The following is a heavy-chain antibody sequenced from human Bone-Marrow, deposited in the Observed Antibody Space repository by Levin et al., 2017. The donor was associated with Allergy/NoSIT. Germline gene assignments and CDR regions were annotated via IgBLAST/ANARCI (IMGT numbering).Heavy chain of an antibody. V-gene: IGHV4-34*01. J-gene: IGHJ6*02. CDR2: THYSGST. CDR1: GASFSGYY. CDR3: ARKVRLLESKYYYYYYYMDV. D-gene: IGHD3-3*01. Sequence: NPGGSLRLSCAVYGASFSGYYWSWIRQAPGKGLEWIGETHYSGSTNYNPSLTSRVTISVDTSKNQFSLKLSSLTAADTAVYYCARKVRLLESKYYYYYYYMDVWGQGTPVTVSS.